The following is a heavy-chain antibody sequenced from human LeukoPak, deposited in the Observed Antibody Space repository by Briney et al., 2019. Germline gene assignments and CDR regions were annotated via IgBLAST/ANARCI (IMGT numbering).Heavy chain of an antibody. D-gene: IGHD5-24*01. V-gene: IGHV4-34*01. CDR3: ARRLYGYPIDY. CDR1: GGSFTGYY. J-gene: IGHJ4*02. CDR2: INHSGST. Sequence: SETLSLTCAVYGGSFTGYYWSWIRQPPGKGLEWIGEINHSGSTNYNPSLKSRVTISVDTSKNQFSLKLSSVTAADTAVYYCARRLYGYPIDYWGQGTLVTVSS.